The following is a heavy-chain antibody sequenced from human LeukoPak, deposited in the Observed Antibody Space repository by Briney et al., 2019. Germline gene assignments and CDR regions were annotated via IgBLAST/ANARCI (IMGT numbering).Heavy chain of an antibody. D-gene: IGHD6-13*01. CDR1: GYTFTSHD. CDR3: ARNLLKGGLAAAGTEYFQH. Sequence: ASVKVSCKASGYTFTSHDINWVRQASGQGPEWMGWINPRTGDRGYAQKFQGRVTITRSTSMNTAYMELSSLRAEDTAVYYCARNLLKGGLAAAGTEYFQHWGQGTLVTVSS. J-gene: IGHJ1*01. CDR2: INPRTGDR. V-gene: IGHV1-8*01.